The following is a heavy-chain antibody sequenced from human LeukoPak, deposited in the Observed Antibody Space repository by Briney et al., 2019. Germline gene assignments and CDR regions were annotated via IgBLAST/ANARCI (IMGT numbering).Heavy chain of an antibody. CDR2: IKRKTDGGTT. J-gene: IGHJ4*02. V-gene: IGHV3-15*01. Sequence: GGSLRLSCAASGFTFSNARMSWVRQAPGKGLEWVGRIKRKTDGGTTDYAAPVKGRFTISRDDSGNTLYLQMNSLKIEDAAVYYCTTESYSGSYTLDYWGQGTLVTVSS. CDR3: TTESYSGSYTLDY. CDR1: GFTFSNAR. D-gene: IGHD1-26*01.